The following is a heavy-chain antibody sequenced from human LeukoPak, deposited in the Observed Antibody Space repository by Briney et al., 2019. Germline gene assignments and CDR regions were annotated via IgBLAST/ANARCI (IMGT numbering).Heavy chain of an antibody. Sequence: PGGSLRLSCAASGFTFSSYAMSWVRQAPGKGLEWVSGISGSGDSTYYADSVKGRFTISRDNSDNTLYLQMNSLRAEDTAVYYCAKHRGGWPPRYFYYDMDVWGQGTTVTVSS. CDR1: GFTFSSYA. J-gene: IGHJ6*02. V-gene: IGHV3-23*01. D-gene: IGHD6-19*01. CDR3: AKHRGGWPPRYFYYDMDV. CDR2: ISGSGDST.